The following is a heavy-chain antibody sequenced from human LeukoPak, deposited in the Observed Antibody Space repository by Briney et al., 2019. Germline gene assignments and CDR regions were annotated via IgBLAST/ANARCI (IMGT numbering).Heavy chain of an antibody. CDR3: TRVFGRMIAGV. V-gene: IGHV3-49*03. CDR2: IRSKAYGGTT. D-gene: IGHD3-22*01. Sequence: PGGSLRLSCTASGFTFGDYAMSWFRQAPGKGLEWVGFIRSKAYGGTTEYAASVKGRFTISRDDSKSIAYLQMNSLKTEDTAVYYCTRVFGRMIAGVWGQGTLVTVSS. J-gene: IGHJ4*02. CDR1: GFTFGDYA.